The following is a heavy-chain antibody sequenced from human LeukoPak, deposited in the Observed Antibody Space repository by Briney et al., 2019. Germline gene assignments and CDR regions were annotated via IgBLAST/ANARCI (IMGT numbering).Heavy chain of an antibody. Sequence: PSETLSLTCTVSGGSISSGDYYWTWLRQHPGKGLEWIGYIYYSGSSFYNPSLKSRVTMSVDTSKNQFSLKLSSVTAADTAVYFCARAPKGMTTVRYYYYYYMDVWGKGTTVTVSS. J-gene: IGHJ6*03. V-gene: IGHV4-31*03. D-gene: IGHD4-11*01. CDR3: ARAPKGMTTVRYYYYYYMDV. CDR2: IYYSGSS. CDR1: GGSISSGDYY.